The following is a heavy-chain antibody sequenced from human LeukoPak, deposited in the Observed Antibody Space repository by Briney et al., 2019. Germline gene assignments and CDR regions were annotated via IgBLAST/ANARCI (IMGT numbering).Heavy chain of an antibody. CDR2: ISAYNGNT. CDR3: ARVEAHSIGWYDVSDYYIDV. V-gene: IGHV1-18*01. Sequence: ASVKVSCKASGYTFTSYGISWVRQAPGQGLEWMGWISAYNGNTNYAQKLQGRVTMTTDTSTSTAYMELRSLRSDDTAVYYCARVEAHSIGWYDVSDYYIDVWGKGTTVTVSS. D-gene: IGHD6-19*01. J-gene: IGHJ6*03. CDR1: GYTFTSYG.